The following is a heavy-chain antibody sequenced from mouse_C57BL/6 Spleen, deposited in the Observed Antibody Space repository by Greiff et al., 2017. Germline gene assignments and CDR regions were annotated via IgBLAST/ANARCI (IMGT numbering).Heavy chain of an antibody. J-gene: IGHJ4*01. V-gene: IGHV5-4*03. Sequence: EVKLVESGGGLVKPGGSLKLSCAASGFTFSSYAMSWVRQTPEKRLEWVATISDGGSYTYYPDNVKGRFTISRDNAKNNLYLQMSHLKSEDTAMYYCACSYRYAMDYWGQGTSVTVSS. CDR1: GFTFSSYA. CDR2: ISDGGSYT. CDR3: ACSYRYAMDY. D-gene: IGHD1-1*01.